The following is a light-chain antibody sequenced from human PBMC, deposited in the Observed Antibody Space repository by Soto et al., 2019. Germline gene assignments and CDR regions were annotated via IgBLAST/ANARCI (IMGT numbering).Light chain of an antibody. CDR1: QDISNF. J-gene: IGKJ4*01. CDR2: GAS. Sequence: DIQMTQSPSSLSASVGDRVTITCQASQDISNFLNWYQQKPGKAPKLLIYGASNWETGVPSRFSGSGSGTDFTFTISSLQPEDIATYYCQQYDNLPLTFGGGTKVEIK. V-gene: IGKV1-33*01. CDR3: QQYDNLPLT.